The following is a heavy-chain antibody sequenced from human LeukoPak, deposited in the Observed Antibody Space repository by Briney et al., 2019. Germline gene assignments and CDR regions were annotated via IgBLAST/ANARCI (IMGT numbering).Heavy chain of an antibody. J-gene: IGHJ5*02. CDR3: ATSLPNPVTKGFDP. Sequence: SETLSLTCTVSGGSISSSSYYWGWIRQPPGKGLEWIGSIYYSGSTYYNPSLKSRVTISVDTSKNQFSLKLSSVTAADTAVYYCATSLPNPVTKGFDPWGQGTLVTVSS. CDR1: GGSISSSSYY. CDR2: IYYSGST. D-gene: IGHD4-17*01. V-gene: IGHV4-39*01.